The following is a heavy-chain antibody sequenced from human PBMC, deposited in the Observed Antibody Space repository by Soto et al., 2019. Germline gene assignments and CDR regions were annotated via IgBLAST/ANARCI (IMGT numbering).Heavy chain of an antibody. D-gene: IGHD5-18*01. J-gene: IGHJ4*02. V-gene: IGHV3-30*03. CDR3: ACGYSYGYSFDC. CDR2: ISYDGSNK. CDR1: GFTFSSYG. Sequence: QVQLVESGGGVVQPGRSLRLSCAASGFTFSSYGMHWVRQAPGKGLEWVAVISYDGSNKYYADSVKGRFTISRDNSKNTLYLQMNSLRAEDTAVYYCACGYSYGYSFDCWGQGTLVTVSS.